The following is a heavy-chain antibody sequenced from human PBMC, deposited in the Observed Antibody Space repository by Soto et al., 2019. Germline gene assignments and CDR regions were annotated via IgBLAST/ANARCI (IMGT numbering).Heavy chain of an antibody. D-gene: IGHD2-8*01. V-gene: IGHV3-21*01. CDR3: ATSPAANGYYFDY. J-gene: IGHJ4*02. CDR1: GFTFSSYS. Sequence: GSLRLSCAASGFTFSSYSMNWVRQSPGKGLEWVSSISSSSSYIYYADSVKGRFTISRDNAKNSLYLQMNSLRAEDTAVYYCATSPAANGYYFDYWGQGTLVTVST. CDR2: ISSSSSYI.